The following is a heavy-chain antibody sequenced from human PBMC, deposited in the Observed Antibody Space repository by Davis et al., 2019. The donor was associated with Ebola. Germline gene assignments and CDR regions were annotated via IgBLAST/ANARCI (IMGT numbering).Heavy chain of an antibody. J-gene: IGHJ6*02. CDR1: GDSVSSRF. CDR2: ISYGGNT. V-gene: IGHV4-59*02. CDR3: ASSSSQLYYHYGMDV. Sequence: SETLSLTCTVSGDSVSSRFWSWIRQTPGKGLEWIGSISYGGNTNYNPSLKSRVTISVDTSKNQFSLKLSSVTAADTAVYYCASSSSQLYYHYGMDVWGQGTTVTVSS. D-gene: IGHD6-6*01.